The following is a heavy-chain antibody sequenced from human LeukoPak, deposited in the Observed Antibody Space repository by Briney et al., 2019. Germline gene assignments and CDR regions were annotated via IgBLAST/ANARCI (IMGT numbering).Heavy chain of an antibody. CDR2: IYYSGST. CDR3: ASRDFSGWNYFDY. D-gene: IGHD6-19*01. Sequence: SETLSLTCTVSGGSISSYYWSWIRQPPGKALEWVGYIYYSGSTKYNPSRERPVTISVETSKNQFSLTLSSVTAADTAVYYCASRDFSGWNYFDYWGQGTLVTVSS. J-gene: IGHJ4*02. CDR1: GGSISSYY. V-gene: IGHV4-59*01.